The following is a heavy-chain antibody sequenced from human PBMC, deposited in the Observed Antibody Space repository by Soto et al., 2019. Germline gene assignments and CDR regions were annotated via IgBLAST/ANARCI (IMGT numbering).Heavy chain of an antibody. CDR2: INHSGST. CDR1: GGSFSGYY. Sequence: SETLSLTCAVYGGSFSGYYWSWIRQPPGKGLEWIGEINHSGSTNYNPSLKSRVTISVDTSKNQFSLKLSSVTAADTAVYYCARNYITMVRGIDYWGQGTLVTVSS. V-gene: IGHV4-34*01. D-gene: IGHD3-10*01. CDR3: ARNYITMVRGIDY. J-gene: IGHJ4*02.